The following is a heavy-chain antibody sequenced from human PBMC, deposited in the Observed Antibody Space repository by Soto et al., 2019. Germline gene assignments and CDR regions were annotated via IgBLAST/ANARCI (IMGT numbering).Heavy chain of an antibody. CDR1: GFTFSSYG. CDR2: ISYDGSNK. D-gene: IGHD3-9*01. CDR3: AKDRDIRYFDWLLVYYYYGMDV. Sequence: PGGSLRLSCAASGFTFSSYGMHWVRQAPGKGLEWVAVISYDGSNKYYADSVKGRFTISRDNSKNTLYLQMNSLRAEDTAVYYCAKDRDIRYFDWLLVYYYYGMDVWGQGTTVTVSS. J-gene: IGHJ6*02. V-gene: IGHV3-30*18.